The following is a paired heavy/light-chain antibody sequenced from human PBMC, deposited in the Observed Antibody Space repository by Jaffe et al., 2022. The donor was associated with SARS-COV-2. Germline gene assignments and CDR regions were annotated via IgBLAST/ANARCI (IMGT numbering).Light chain of an antibody. J-gene: IGKJ4*01. V-gene: IGKV3-20*01. Sequence: EIVLTQSPGTLSLSPGERATLSCRASQSVISTYLAWYQQKPGQAPRLLIYGASNRATGVPDRFSGSGSGTDFTLTISRLEPEDSAVYYCQQYTTLPLTFGGGTKVEIK. CDR1: QSVISTY. CDR2: GAS. CDR3: QQYTTLPLT.
Heavy chain of an antibody. D-gene: IGHD2-15*01. CDR1: GFTFSHYW. CDR3: LAFSGGQPY. J-gene: IGHJ4*02. Sequence: EVHLVESGGGLVQPGGSLRLSCAASGFTFSHYWMHWVRQAPGKGLLWVSRINTDGNTVYADSVKGRFTISRDDPKNTLYLQMDSLRADDTAVYYCLAFSGGQPYWGQGTLVTVAS. V-gene: IGHV3-74*01. CDR2: INTDGNT.